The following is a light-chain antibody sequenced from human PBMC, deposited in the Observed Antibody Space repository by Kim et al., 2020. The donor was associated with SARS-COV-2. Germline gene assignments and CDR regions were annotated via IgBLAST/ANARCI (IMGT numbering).Light chain of an antibody. Sequence: PGERATLSCRASQNIDTYVAWYQQRPGQAPRLLVYDASNRATGVPDRFSGSGSGTDFTLTISSLVPEDFSLYYCQQRNSWPPAVTFGGGTKVDIK. CDR3: QQRNSWPPAVT. J-gene: IGKJ4*01. CDR1: QNIDTY. CDR2: DAS. V-gene: IGKV3-11*01.